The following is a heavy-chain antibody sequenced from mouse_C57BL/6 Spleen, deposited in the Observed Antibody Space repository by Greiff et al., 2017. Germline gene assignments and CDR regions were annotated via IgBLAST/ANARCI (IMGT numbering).Heavy chain of an antibody. CDR2: ISYSGST. J-gene: IGHJ2*01. Sequence: EVQLVESGPGMVKPSQSLSLTCTVTGYSITSGYDWHWIRHFPGNKLEWMGYISYSGSTNYNPSLKSRISITHDTSTNHFFLKLNSVTTEDTATYYRGRDGYYGNFFDDWGQGTTLTVSS. CDR1: GYSITSGYD. D-gene: IGHD2-1*01. CDR3: GRDGYYGNFFDD. V-gene: IGHV3-1*01.